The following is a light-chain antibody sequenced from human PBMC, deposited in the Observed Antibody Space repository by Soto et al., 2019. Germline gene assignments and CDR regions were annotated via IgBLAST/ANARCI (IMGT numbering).Light chain of an antibody. CDR2: GNS. V-gene: IGLV1-40*01. CDR1: SSNIGADYD. CDR3: QSYDSSLSGYYV. Sequence: QSVLTQPPSVSGGPGQRVTISCTGSSSNIGADYDVHWYQQLPGTAPKLLIYGNSNRPSGVPDRFSGSKSGTSASLAITGLQAEDEADYYCQSYDSSLSGYYVFGTGTKVTVL. J-gene: IGLJ1*01.